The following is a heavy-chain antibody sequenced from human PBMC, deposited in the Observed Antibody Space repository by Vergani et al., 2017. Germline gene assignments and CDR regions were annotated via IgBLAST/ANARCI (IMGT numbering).Heavy chain of an antibody. Sequence: QVQLQESGPGLVKPSQTLSLTCTVSGASINNDFYYWHWIRQPAGKGLEWIGRIYVSGITDYNSSLQSRVSMSVDTSKNQFSLKLSSVTAADTAVYYCARSTGRRDGYNWEQYYFDYWGQGTLVTVSS. V-gene: IGHV4-61*02. J-gene: IGHJ4*02. CDR1: GASINNDFYY. CDR3: ARSTGRRDGYNWEQYYFDY. CDR2: IYVSGIT. D-gene: IGHD5-24*01.